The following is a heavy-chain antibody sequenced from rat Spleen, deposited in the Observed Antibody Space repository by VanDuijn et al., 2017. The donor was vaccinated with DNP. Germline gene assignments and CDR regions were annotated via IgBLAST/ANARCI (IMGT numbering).Heavy chain of an antibody. Sequence: EVQLQESGPGLVKPSQSLSLTCSVAGYSITSNYWAWIRKLPGNKMEWMGYINYSGSTGYNPSLKSRISITRDTSRNQFFLQLNSVTTEDTATYYCARTSGFDYWGQGVMVTVSS. CDR2: INYSGST. CDR3: ARTSGFDY. CDR1: GYSITSNY. V-gene: IGHV3-1*01. D-gene: IGHD1-4*01. J-gene: IGHJ2*01.